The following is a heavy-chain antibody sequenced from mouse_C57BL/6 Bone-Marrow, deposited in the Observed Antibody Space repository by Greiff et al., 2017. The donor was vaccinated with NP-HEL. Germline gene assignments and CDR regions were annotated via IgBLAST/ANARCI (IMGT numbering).Heavy chain of an antibody. CDR1: GYTFTDYY. Sequence: VQLQQSGAELVRPGASVKLSCKASGYTFTDYYINWVKQRPGQGLEWIARIYPGSGNTYYNEKFKGKATLTAEKSSSTAYMQLSSLTSEDSAVYFCARGGYYGSPFAYWGQGTLVTVSA. CDR2: IYPGSGNT. CDR3: ARGGYYGSPFAY. V-gene: IGHV1-76*01. J-gene: IGHJ3*01. D-gene: IGHD1-1*01.